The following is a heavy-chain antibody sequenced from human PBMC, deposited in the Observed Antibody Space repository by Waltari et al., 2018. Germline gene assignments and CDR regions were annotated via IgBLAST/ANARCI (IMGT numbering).Heavy chain of an antibody. CDR2: MNPNSGNT. CDR3: ARGSHSSGWYPEALYYFDY. Sequence: QVQLVQSGAEVKKPGASVKVSCKASGYTFTSYDINWVRQATGQGLEWMGWMNPNSGNTGYEQKFQGRVTITRNTSISTAYMELSSLRSEDTAVYYCARGSHSSGWYPEALYYFDYWGQGTLVTVSS. V-gene: IGHV1-8*03. D-gene: IGHD6-19*01. CDR1: GYTFTSYD. J-gene: IGHJ4*02.